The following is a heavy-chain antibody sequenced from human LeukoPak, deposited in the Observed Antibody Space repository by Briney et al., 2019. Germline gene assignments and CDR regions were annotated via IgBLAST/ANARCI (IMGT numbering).Heavy chain of an antibody. CDR1: GFTFSSYA. V-gene: IGHV3-23*01. D-gene: IGHD6-6*01. CDR3: ATESSRSSAF. Sequence: PGGSLRPSCAASGFTFSSYAMSWVRQAPGKGLEWVSAISGSGGSTYYADSVKGRFTISRDNGKNSLYLQMNSLRAEDTAVYYCATESSRSSAFWGQGTLVTVSS. J-gene: IGHJ4*02. CDR2: ISGSGGST.